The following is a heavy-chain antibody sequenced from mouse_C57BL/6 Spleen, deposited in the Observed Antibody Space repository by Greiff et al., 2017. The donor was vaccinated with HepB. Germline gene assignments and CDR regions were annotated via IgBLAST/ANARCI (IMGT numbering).Heavy chain of an antibody. V-gene: IGHV3-6*01. CDR1: GYSITSGYY. D-gene: IGHD1-1*01. CDR2: ISYDGSN. J-gene: IGHJ2*01. CDR3: ARGGLYYGSSYFDY. Sequence: EVQVVESGPGLVKPSQSLSLTCSVTGYSITSGYYWNWIRQFPGNKLEWMGYISYDGSNNYNPSLKNRISITRDTSKNQFFLKLNSVTTEDTATYYCARGGLYYGSSYFDYWGQGTTLTVSS.